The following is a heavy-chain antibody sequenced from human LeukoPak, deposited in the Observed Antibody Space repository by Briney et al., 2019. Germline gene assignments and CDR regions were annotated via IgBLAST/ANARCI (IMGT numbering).Heavy chain of an antibody. D-gene: IGHD3-22*01. Sequence: PGGSLRLSCAASGFTFSSYSMNWVRQAPGKGLEWVSYISSSSSTIYYADSVKGRVTISRDNSNNTMYLQMNSLRVEDTAVYYCAKAPYHSSAYELEFEYWGQGTLVTVSS. CDR1: GFTFSSYS. CDR3: AKAPYHSSAYELEFEY. V-gene: IGHV3-48*01. CDR2: ISSSSSTI. J-gene: IGHJ4*02.